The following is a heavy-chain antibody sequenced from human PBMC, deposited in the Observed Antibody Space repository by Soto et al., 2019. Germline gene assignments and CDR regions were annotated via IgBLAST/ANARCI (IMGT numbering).Heavy chain of an antibody. CDR1: GYSFTSYW. V-gene: IGHV5-51*01. CDR3: ARNAAAGNLYYGMDV. D-gene: IGHD6-13*01. CDR2: IYPGDSDT. J-gene: IGHJ6*02. Sequence: GESLKISCKGSGYSFTSYWIGWVRQMPGKGLEWMGIIYPGDSDTRYSPSFQVQVTISADKSISTAYLQWSSLKASDTAMYYCARNAAAGNLYYGMDVWGQGTTVTVSS.